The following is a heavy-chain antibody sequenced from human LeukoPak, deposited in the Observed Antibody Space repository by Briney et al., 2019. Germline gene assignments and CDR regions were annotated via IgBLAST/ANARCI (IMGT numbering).Heavy chain of an antibody. Sequence: PSENLSLTCAVYGGSFSGYYWSWIRQPPGKGLEWIGEINHSGSTNYNPSLKSRVTISVDTSKNQFSLKLSSVTAADTAVYYCARDNYDYVWGSYQNFDYWGQGTLVTVSS. CDR2: INHSGST. D-gene: IGHD3-16*02. J-gene: IGHJ4*02. CDR1: GGSFSGYY. CDR3: ARDNYDYVWGSYQNFDY. V-gene: IGHV4-34*01.